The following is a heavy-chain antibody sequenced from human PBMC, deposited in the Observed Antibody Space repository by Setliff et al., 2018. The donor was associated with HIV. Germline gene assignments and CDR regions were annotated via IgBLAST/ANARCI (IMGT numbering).Heavy chain of an antibody. D-gene: IGHD2-2*02. CDR3: ASSYCSSTSCYIGGAPCYYFDH. J-gene: IGHJ4*02. CDR1: NYSISSGSY. Sequence: SETLSLTCAVSNYSISSGSYWAWIRQSPGKGLAWIGSVFHSGTTYYNPSLKSRVTISVDTSKNHFSLKLSSLTAADAAFYYCASSYCSSTSCYIGGAPCYYFDHWGQGTLVTVSS. CDR2: VFHSGTT. V-gene: IGHV4-38-2*01.